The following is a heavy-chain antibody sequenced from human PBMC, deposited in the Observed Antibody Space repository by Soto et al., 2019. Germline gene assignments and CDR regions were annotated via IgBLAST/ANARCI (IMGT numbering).Heavy chain of an antibody. Sequence: SETLSLTCTVSGGSISSSSYYWGWIRQPPGKGLEWIGSIYYSGSTYYNPSLKSRVTISVDTSKNQFSLKLSSVTAADTAVYYCARHVPFYYDSSGYRRSHFNPWGKGPLVTVPS. J-gene: IGHJ5*02. CDR1: GGSISSSSYY. CDR3: ARHVPFYYDSSGYRRSHFNP. V-gene: IGHV4-39*01. D-gene: IGHD3-22*01. CDR2: IYYSGST.